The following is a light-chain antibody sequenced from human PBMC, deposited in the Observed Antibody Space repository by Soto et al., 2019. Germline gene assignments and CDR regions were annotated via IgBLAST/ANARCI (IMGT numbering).Light chain of an antibody. CDR2: DAS. Sequence: IVLTQSPGTLSLSPGERATLSCRASQTVPKSYLAWYQQRPGQAPRLLIYDASTRATGIPDRFSGSESGTDFTLTISHLEPEDFAVYYCHQDDWSPLTFGPGTRLEIK. CDR3: HQDDWSPLT. CDR1: QTVPKSY. V-gene: IGKV3-20*01. J-gene: IGKJ5*01.